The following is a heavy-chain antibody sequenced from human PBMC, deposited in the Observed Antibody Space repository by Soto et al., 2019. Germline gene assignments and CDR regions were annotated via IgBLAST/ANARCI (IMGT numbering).Heavy chain of an antibody. CDR2: INSDGTST. J-gene: IGHJ6*03. Sequence: EVQLVESGGGLVQPGGSLRLSCAVSGFAFSSYWMHWVRQTPGKGLVWVSRINSDGTSTAYADPVKGRFTISRDNAKDTLYLEMNRLSAEDTAVYYCARDGWDLEWLFVVYFYMDVWGIGTTVTVSS. CDR3: ARDGWDLEWLFVVYFYMDV. CDR1: GFAFSSYW. V-gene: IGHV3-74*01. D-gene: IGHD3-3*01.